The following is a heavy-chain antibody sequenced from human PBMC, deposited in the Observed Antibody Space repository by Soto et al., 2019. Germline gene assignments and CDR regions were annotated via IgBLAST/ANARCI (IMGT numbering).Heavy chain of an antibody. CDR2: IYYSGTA. CDR1: GGSIIGSGFH. V-gene: IGHV4-39*01. J-gene: IGHJ4*02. Sequence: SETLSLTCTVSGGSIIGSGFHWAWIRQPPGKGLEWIGSIYYSGTANYSPSLKSRLAIDVDTSKNQFSLKLSSVTAADTAVYYCARGRVYYYGSGSYIYFDYWGQGTLVTVSS. D-gene: IGHD3-10*01. CDR3: ARGRVYYYGSGSYIYFDY.